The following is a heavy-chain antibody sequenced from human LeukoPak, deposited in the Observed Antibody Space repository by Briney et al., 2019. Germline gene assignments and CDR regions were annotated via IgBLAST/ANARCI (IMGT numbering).Heavy chain of an antibody. Sequence: GGSLRLSCTASGLILGDYAMTWVRQAPGKGLEWVGFIRSKGSGGTTEYAASVKGRFTFSRDDSESIAYLQMNSLKTEDTAVCYCDRARTRFGYWGQGTLATVSS. CDR1: GLILGDYA. V-gene: IGHV3-49*04. CDR2: IRSKGSGGTT. D-gene: IGHD1-7*01. J-gene: IGHJ4*02. CDR3: DRARTRFGY.